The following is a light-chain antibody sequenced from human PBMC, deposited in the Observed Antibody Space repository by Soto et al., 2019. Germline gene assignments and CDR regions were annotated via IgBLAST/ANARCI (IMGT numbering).Light chain of an antibody. CDR2: DNT. CDR1: NIGSKS. Sequence: SYELTQSPSVSVAPGQAASIACRGNNIGSKSVHWYQQKPGQAPVVVVYDNTDRPSGIPDRFSGTNSGSTATLTISRAEAGDEADYYCQLWDSSIDHPGAVFGGGTKVTVL. V-gene: IGLV3-21*02. J-gene: IGLJ2*01. CDR3: QLWDSSIDHPGAV.